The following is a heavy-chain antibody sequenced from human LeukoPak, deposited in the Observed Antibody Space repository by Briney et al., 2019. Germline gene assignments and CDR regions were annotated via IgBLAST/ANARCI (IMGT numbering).Heavy chain of an antibody. CDR3: TTCLNGAGQPVAIYYYGMDV. Sequence: ASVKVSCKVSGYTLTEMSIHWVRQAPGRALEWMGGFDPEDGETVYAPKFQGRVTMTEDTSADTAYMELSSLRSEDTAVYYCTTCLNGAGQPVAIYYYGMDVWGQGTTVTVSS. CDR1: GYTLTEMS. J-gene: IGHJ6*02. V-gene: IGHV1-24*01. CDR2: FDPEDGET. D-gene: IGHD2-2*01.